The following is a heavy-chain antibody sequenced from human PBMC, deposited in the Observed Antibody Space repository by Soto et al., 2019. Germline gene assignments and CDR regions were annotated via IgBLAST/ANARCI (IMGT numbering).Heavy chain of an antibody. J-gene: IGHJ6*02. CDR3: TKDDGYNDSTYYHYFGMDV. CDR2: ISYDGSTE. Sequence: GGSLRLSXAASGFTFSGYYMHWVRQAPGKGLEWVAVISYDGSTEYYADSVKGRFTISRDNSANRLFLQMNSLRPEDTAVYYCTKDDGYNDSTYYHYFGMDVWGQGTTVTVSS. V-gene: IGHV3-30*18. CDR1: GFTFSGYY. D-gene: IGHD5-12*01.